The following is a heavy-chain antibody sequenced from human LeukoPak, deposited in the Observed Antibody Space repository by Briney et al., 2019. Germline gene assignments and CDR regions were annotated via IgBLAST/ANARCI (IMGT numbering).Heavy chain of an antibody. CDR1: GGTFISYA. CDR2: IIPIFGTA. V-gene: IGHV1-69*06. D-gene: IGHD3-22*01. CDR3: ARKVPNDSSGYYYRGQFDP. J-gene: IGHJ5*02. Sequence: SVKVSCKASGGTFISYAISWVRQAPGQGLEWMGGIIPIFGTANYAQKFQGRVTITADKSTSTAYMELSSLRSEDTAVYYCARKVPNDSSGYYYRGQFDPWGQGTLVTVSS.